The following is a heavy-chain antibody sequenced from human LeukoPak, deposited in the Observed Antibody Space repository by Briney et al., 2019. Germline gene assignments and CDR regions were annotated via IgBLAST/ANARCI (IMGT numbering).Heavy chain of an antibody. D-gene: IGHD4-17*01. V-gene: IGHV3-23*01. CDR1: GFTFSSYA. Sequence: GGSLRLSCAAYGFTFSSYAMSWVRQAPGKGLECVSAISGSGGSTYYADSVKGRFTISRDNSKNTLYLQMNSLRAEDTAVYYCARDPGDYGDYVSGWFDPWGQGTLVTVSS. CDR3: ARDPGDYGDYVSGWFDP. CDR2: ISGSGGST. J-gene: IGHJ5*02.